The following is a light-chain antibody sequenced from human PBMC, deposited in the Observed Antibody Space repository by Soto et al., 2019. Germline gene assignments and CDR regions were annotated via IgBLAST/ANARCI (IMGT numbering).Light chain of an antibody. Sequence: VVLTQSQATLSLSPGERATLSCSTSLSVSVYLDWYQQKPGQAPRLLISDASNRATGIPARFSGSGSGTDFTLTISSLDPEDFAVYYCHQRQYWPPITFGQGTRLEIK. V-gene: IGKV3-11*01. J-gene: IGKJ5*01. CDR3: HQRQYWPPIT. CDR1: LSVSVY. CDR2: DAS.